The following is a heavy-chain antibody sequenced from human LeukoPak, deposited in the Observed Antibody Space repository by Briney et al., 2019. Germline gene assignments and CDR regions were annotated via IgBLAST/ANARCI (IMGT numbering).Heavy chain of an antibody. V-gene: IGHV3-11*01. CDR1: GFTFSDYY. CDR2: ISSSGSTI. Sequence: GGSLRLSCVASGFTFSDYYMSSIRQAPGKGLEWVSYISSSGSTIYYADSVKGRFTISRDNAKNSLYLQMNSLRAEVTAVYYCAREGYCSSTSCPFDYWGQRTLVTVSS. D-gene: IGHD2-2*01. J-gene: IGHJ4*02. CDR3: AREGYCSSTSCPFDY.